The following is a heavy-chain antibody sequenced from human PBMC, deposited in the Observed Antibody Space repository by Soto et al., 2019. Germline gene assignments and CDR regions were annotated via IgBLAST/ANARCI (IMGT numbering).Heavy chain of an antibody. D-gene: IGHD3-10*01. J-gene: IGHJ4*02. CDR3: XXXXXXXXAQDDY. Sequence: QVQLVQSGAEVKKPGASVKVSCKASGYTFTSYGXSXXXXXXXXXXEWMGWISAYNGNTNYAQKLQGRVTMTRDTXXXXXXXXXXXXXXXXXXXYYXXXXXXXXXAQDDYWGQGTLVTVSS. V-gene: IGHV1-18*01. CDR2: ISAYNGNT. CDR1: GYTFTSYG.